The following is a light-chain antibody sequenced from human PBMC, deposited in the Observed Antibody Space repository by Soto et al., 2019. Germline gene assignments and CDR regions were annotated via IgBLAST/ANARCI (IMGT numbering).Light chain of an antibody. CDR2: KAS. V-gene: IGKV1-5*03. J-gene: IGKJ1*01. Sequence: DIQMTQSPSALSVSLAYRFTFTGLPSQTISSWLAWYQQKPGKAPKLLIYKASTLKSGVPSRFSGSGSGTEFTLTISSLQPDDFATYYCQHYNSYSEAFGQGTKVDTK. CDR1: QTISSW. CDR3: QHYNSYSEA.